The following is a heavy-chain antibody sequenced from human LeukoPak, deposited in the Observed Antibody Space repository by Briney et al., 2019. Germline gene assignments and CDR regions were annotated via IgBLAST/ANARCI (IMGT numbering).Heavy chain of an antibody. J-gene: IGHJ3*02. CDR1: GFTFSNGW. Sequence: GGSLRLSCAASGFTFSNGWMSWVSQAPGKGLEWVGRIKSKTDGGTTDYAAPVKGRFTISRDDSKNTLYLQMNSLKTEDTAVYYCTTAGVTDDAFDIWGQGTMVTVSS. CDR2: IKSKTDGGTT. D-gene: IGHD2-8*02. CDR3: TTAGVTDDAFDI. V-gene: IGHV3-15*01.